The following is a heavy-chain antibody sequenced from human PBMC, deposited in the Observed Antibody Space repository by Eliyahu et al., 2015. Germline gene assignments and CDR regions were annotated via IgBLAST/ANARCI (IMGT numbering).Heavy chain of an antibody. J-gene: IGHJ4*02. V-gene: IGHV1-69*01. D-gene: IGHD2-15*01. CDR1: GGTFSSYA. CDR2: IIPIFGTA. CDR3: ARDSDMCSGGSCYYDY. Sequence: EVKKPGSSVKVSCKASGGTFSSYAISWVRQAPGQGLEWMGGIIPIFGTANYAQKFQGRVTITADESTSTAYMELSSLRSEDTAVYYCARDSDMCSGGSCYYDYWGQGTLVTVSS.